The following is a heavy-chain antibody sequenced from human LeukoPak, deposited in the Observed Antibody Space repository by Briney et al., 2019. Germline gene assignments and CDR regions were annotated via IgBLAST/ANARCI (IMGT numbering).Heavy chain of an antibody. CDR3: VRAAGSSSWST. V-gene: IGHV4-59*01. J-gene: IGHJ5*02. CDR1: GGSISSYY. CDR2: VYYSGST. Sequence: KPSETLSLTCTVSGGSISSYYWSWIRQPPGKGLEWIGYVYYSGSTNYNPSLKSRVYISVDTSNHQFSLKLRSVTAADTAVYYCVRAAGSSSWSTWGQGALVTVSS. D-gene: IGHD6-13*01.